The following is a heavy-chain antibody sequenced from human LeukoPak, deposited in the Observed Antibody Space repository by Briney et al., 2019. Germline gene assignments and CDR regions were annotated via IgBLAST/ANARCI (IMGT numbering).Heavy chain of an antibody. CDR2: INSDGSST. V-gene: IGHV3-74*01. J-gene: IGHJ4*02. CDR1: GFTFSSYW. D-gene: IGHD6-19*01. CDR3: ARVFAVAPPGY. Sequence: PGGSLRLSCAASGFTFSSYWMHWVRHAPGKGLVWVSRINSDGSSTSYADSVKGRFTISRGNAKNTLYLQTNSLRAEDTAVYYCARVFAVAPPGYWGQGTLVTVSS.